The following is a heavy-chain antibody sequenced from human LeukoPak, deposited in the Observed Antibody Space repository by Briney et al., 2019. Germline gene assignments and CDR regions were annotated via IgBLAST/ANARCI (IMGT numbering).Heavy chain of an antibody. CDR1: GFTFSSYS. V-gene: IGHV3-48*04. D-gene: IGHD6-13*01. Sequence: GGSLRLSCAASGFTFSSYSMNWVRQAPGRGLEWVSYISSNSGTINYADSVKGRFTISRDNAKNSLYLQMNSLRAEDTAVYYCAREEGSSRGLVNFDYWGQGTLVTVSS. CDR3: AREEGSSRGLVNFDY. CDR2: ISSNSGTI. J-gene: IGHJ4*02.